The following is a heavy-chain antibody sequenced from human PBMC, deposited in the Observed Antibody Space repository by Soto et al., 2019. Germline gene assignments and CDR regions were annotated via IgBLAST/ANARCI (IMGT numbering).Heavy chain of an antibody. Sequence: ASVKVSCKASGYTFTSYYMHWVRQAPGQGLEWMGIINPSGGSTSHAQKFQGRVTMTRDTSTSTVYMELSSLRSEDTAVYYCARDGRYYYDSSGYPGWFDPWGQGTLVTVSS. CDR2: INPSGGST. CDR3: ARDGRYYYDSSGYPGWFDP. V-gene: IGHV1-46*01. CDR1: GYTFTSYY. J-gene: IGHJ5*02. D-gene: IGHD3-22*01.